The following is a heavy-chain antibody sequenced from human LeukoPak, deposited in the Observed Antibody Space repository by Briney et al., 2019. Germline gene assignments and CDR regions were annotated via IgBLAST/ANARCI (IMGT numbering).Heavy chain of an antibody. J-gene: IGHJ4*02. V-gene: IGHV3-48*03. Sequence: PGGSLRLSCAASGFTFSSYEMNWVRQAPGKGLEWVSYISSSGSTIYYADSVKGRFTISRDNSKNTLYLQMNSLRAEDTAVYYCAKDGTTVTTNLLDYWGQGTLVSVSS. D-gene: IGHD4-17*01. CDR3: AKDGTTVTTNLLDY. CDR2: ISSSGSTI. CDR1: GFTFSSYE.